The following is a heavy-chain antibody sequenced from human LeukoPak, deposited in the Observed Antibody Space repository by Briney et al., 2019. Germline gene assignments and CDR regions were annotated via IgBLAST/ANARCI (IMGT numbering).Heavy chain of an antibody. CDR2: TADSGGNT. D-gene: IGHD2/OR15-2a*01. CDR3: AKGQNNYYFMIDY. Sequence: GGALRLSCVHSGFTPNMSVMGWVPAAPRKWPGRVAPTADSGGNTYYADSVKGRFTISKDNSRNTLSLQKNSLRAEDTALYYCAKGQNNYYFMIDYWGQGTLVTVSS. V-gene: IGHV3-23*01. CDR1: GFTPNMSV. J-gene: IGHJ4*02.